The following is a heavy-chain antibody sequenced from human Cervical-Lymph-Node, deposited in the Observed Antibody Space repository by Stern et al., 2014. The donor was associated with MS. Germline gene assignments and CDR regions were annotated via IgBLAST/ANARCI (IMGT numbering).Heavy chain of an antibody. Sequence: VQLVQSGAEVKTPGASVKVSCKASGYTFTNYFMHWVRQAPGQGLEWMGIINPSGGSTSYAQKFQGRVNTNRDTSTNTVYMDLSSLRSEDTAVYYCARDTGGWYYFDYWGQGTLVTVSS. D-gene: IGHD6-19*01. CDR3: ARDTGGWYYFDY. J-gene: IGHJ4*02. CDR1: GYTFTNYF. CDR2: INPSGGST. V-gene: IGHV1-46*01.